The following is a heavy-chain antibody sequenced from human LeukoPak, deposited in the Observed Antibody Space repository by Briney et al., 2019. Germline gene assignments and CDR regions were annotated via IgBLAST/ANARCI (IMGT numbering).Heavy chain of an antibody. D-gene: IGHD3-3*01. V-gene: IGHV3-23*01. J-gene: IGHJ6*01. CDR3: AKHRVGRVVTAMEV. Sequence: GGSLRLSCVGSGFRFDSYALSWVRQAPGKGLEWVSSISASGGSTYYADSVKGRSTVSRDKNTVYLQLSSLRVDDTAMYYCAKHRVGRVVTAMEVWGRGTTVTVSS. CDR1: GFRFDSYA. CDR2: ISASGGST.